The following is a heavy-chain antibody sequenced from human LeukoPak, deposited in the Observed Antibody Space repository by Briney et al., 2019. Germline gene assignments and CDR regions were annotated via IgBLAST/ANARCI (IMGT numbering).Heavy chain of an antibody. Sequence: SQTLSLTCTVSGGSINSGSYYWSWIRQPAGKGLEWIGRIYTSGSTNYNPSLKSRVTISVDTSKNQFSLKLSSVTAADTAVYYCASQLVGATHLDYWGQGTLVTVSS. CDR3: ASQLVGATHLDY. J-gene: IGHJ4*02. CDR2: IYTSGST. V-gene: IGHV4-61*02. CDR1: GGSINSGSYY. D-gene: IGHD1-26*01.